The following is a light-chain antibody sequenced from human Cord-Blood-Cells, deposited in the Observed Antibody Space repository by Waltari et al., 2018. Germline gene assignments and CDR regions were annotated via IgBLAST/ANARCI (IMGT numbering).Light chain of an antibody. CDR3: QHRSNWPPT. CDR1: QSVSSY. CDR2: DAS. J-gene: IGKJ1*01. Sequence: EIVLTQSPATLSLSPGERATLSCRASQSVSSYLAWYQQKPGQAPRLLIYDASNRSTGIPARFSGSGSGTDFTRTISSLEPEDFAVYYCQHRSNWPPTFGQGTKVEIK. V-gene: IGKV3-11*01.